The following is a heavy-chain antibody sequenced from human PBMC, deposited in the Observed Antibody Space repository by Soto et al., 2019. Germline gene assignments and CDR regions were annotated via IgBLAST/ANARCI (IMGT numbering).Heavy chain of an antibody. CDR1: GGSVSSGSYY. V-gene: IGHV4-61*01. J-gene: IGHJ4*02. Sequence: QVQLQESGPGLVKPSETLSLTCTVSGGSVSSGSYYWSWIRQPPGKGLEWIGYIYYSGSTNYNPSLKSRVTISVDTSKNQFSLKLSSVTAADTAVYYCARVAYYYDSSGYYLFDYWGQGTLVTVSS. CDR3: ARVAYYYDSSGYYLFDY. CDR2: IYYSGST. D-gene: IGHD3-22*01.